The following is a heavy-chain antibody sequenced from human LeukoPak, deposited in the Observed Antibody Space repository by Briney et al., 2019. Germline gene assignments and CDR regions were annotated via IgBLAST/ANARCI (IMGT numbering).Heavy chain of an antibody. J-gene: IGHJ4*02. CDR1: GYTFTSYY. CDR3: AWSGLAAAGPGY. D-gene: IGHD6-13*01. V-gene: IGHV1-46*03. Sequence: ASVKVSCKASGYTFTSYYMHWVRQAPGQGLEWMGIINPSGGSTSYAQKFQGRVTMTRDTSTSTVYMELSSLRSEDTAVYYCAWSGLAAAGPGYWGQGTLVTVSS. CDR2: INPSGGST.